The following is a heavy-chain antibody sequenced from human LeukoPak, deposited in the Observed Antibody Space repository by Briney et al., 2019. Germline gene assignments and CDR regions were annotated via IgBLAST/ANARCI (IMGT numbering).Heavy chain of an antibody. J-gene: IGHJ4*02. D-gene: IGHD3-3*01. CDR1: GFTFSSYA. V-gene: IGHV3-23*01. CDR3: AKESGITIFGVVIPGADFDY. Sequence: GGSLRLSCAASGFTFSSYAMSWVRQAPGKGLEWVSAISGSGGSTYYADSVKGRFTISRDNSKNTLYLQMNSLRAEDTAVYYCAKESGITIFGVVIPGADFDYWGQGTLVTVSS. CDR2: ISGSGGST.